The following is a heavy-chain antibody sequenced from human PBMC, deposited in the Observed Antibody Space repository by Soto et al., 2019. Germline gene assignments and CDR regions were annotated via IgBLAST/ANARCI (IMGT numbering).Heavy chain of an antibody. V-gene: IGHV3-7*01. CDR3: ARRPTYYDFWSPNDY. Sequence: GVSLRLSCVASGFTFSNYWMTWVRQAPGKGLEWVANLNQDGSTIYYLDSVKGRFTVSRDNAKNSQYLQMNSLRAEDTAVYYCARRPTYYDFWSPNDYWGQGTLVTVSS. J-gene: IGHJ4*02. CDR1: GFTFSNYW. CDR2: LNQDGSTI. D-gene: IGHD3-3*01.